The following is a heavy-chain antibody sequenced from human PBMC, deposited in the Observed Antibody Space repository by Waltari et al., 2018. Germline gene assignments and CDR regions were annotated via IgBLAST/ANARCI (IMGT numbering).Heavy chain of an antibody. Sequence: QLQLQESGPGLVKPSETLSLTCTVSGGSPSSSSYFWAWIRQPPGKGLGWIGSIYYSGSTYYNLSLKSRVTISVDRSTNQVSLKLTSVTAADTAVYFCAREVPRNGYIGLIYYYMDVWGKGTTVTVSS. V-gene: IGHV4-39*01. CDR1: GGSPSSSSYF. CDR2: IYYSGST. CDR3: AREVPRNGYIGLIYYYMDV. D-gene: IGHD5-12*01. J-gene: IGHJ6*03.